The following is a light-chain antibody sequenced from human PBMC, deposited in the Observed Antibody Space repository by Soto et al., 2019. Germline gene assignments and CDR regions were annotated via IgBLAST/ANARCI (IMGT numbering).Light chain of an antibody. CDR1: QGIRTD. CDR2: GAS. V-gene: IGKV1-6*01. Sequence: AVQLTQSPSSLSASVGDRVTITCRASQGIRTDLGWYQQKPGKAPKVLIFGASTLQRGVPSRFSGSGSGTDFILTISSFQPEDFATYYCLQDYSYPRTFGQGTKVEIK. CDR3: LQDYSYPRT. J-gene: IGKJ1*01.